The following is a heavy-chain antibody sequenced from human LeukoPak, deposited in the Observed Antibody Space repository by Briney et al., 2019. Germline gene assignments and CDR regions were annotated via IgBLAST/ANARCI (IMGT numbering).Heavy chain of an antibody. D-gene: IGHD3-22*01. CDR2: ISAYNGNT. Sequence: ASVKVSCKASGYTFTSYGISWLRQAPGQGLEWMGWISAYNGNTNYAQKLQGRVTMTTDTSTSTAYMELRSLRSDDTAVYYCARDRVYDSSGSPRPFDYWGQGTLVTVSS. CDR1: GYTFTSYG. CDR3: ARDRVYDSSGSPRPFDY. J-gene: IGHJ4*02. V-gene: IGHV1-18*01.